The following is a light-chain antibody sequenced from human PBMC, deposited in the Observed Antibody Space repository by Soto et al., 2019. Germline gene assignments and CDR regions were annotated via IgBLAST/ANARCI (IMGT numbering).Light chain of an antibody. CDR3: QPYNNLPPFP. Sequence: DIQMTQSPSSLSASVGARVSITCQASQDIRTSLSWFQQKPGRAPRLLIYGASYLETGVPSRFRGSEPGKDFTLTISSLQPEDIATYSCQPYNNLPPFPFGPGPGWMSN. J-gene: IGKJ3*01. V-gene: IGKV1-33*01. CDR2: GAS. CDR1: QDIRTS.